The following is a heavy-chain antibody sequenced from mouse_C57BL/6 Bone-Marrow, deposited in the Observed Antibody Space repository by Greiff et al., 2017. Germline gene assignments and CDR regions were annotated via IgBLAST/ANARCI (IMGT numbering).Heavy chain of an antibody. CDR1: GFNIKDDY. J-gene: IGHJ4*01. Sequence: EVQLQQSGAELVRPGASVKLSCTASGFNIKDDYMHWVKQRPEQGLEWIGWIDPENGDTEYASKFQGKATITADTSSNTAYLQLSSLTSEDTAVCYCTTGGVDYWGQGTSVTVSS. CDR3: TTGGVDY. CDR2: IDPENGDT. V-gene: IGHV14-4*01.